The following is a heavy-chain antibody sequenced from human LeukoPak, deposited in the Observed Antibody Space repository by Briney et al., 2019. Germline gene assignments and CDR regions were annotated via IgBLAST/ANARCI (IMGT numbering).Heavy chain of an antibody. CDR3: ARNPQGVATTFNYGMDV. CDR1: GFTSSSYW. D-gene: IGHD5-12*01. J-gene: IGHJ6*02. V-gene: IGHV3-7*01. CDR2: IKPEGSEK. Sequence: GGCLRLSCAASGFTSSSYWMSWVRQAPGKGLEWVANIKPEGSEKYYVDSVEGRFTISRDNAKNSLYLQMNSLRAEDTAVYYCARNPQGVATTFNYGMDVWGQGTTVTVSS.